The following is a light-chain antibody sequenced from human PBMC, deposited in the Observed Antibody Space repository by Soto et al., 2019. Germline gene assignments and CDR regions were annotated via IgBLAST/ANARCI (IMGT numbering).Light chain of an antibody. Sequence: DLQMTQSPSSVSASVGDRVTITCRASQSISRYLAWYQQKPGKAPNLLIYAASSLQSGVPSRFSGSGSGTDFTLTISSLQPEDFATYYCQQANSFPLTFGGGTKVDIK. CDR1: QSISRY. CDR3: QQANSFPLT. J-gene: IGKJ4*01. V-gene: IGKV1D-12*01. CDR2: AAS.